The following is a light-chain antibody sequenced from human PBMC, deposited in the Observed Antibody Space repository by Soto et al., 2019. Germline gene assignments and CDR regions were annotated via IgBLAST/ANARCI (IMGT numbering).Light chain of an antibody. V-gene: IGLV2-23*01. Sequence: QSVLTQPASVSGSPGQSITISCTGTSSDVGSYNLVSWYQQHPGKAPKLIIYEDSKRPSGVSNRFSGSKSGNTASLTISGLQTEDEADYYCCSYADSSTYVFGTGTKDTVL. CDR2: EDS. CDR3: CSYADSSTYV. CDR1: SSDVGSYNL. J-gene: IGLJ1*01.